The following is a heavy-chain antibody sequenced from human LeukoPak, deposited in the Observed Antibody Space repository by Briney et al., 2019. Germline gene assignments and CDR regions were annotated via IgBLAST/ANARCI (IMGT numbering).Heavy chain of an antibody. J-gene: IGHJ4*02. CDR2: IRSKAYGGTT. Sequence: PGRSLRLSCTASGFTFGDYAMSWVRQAPGKGLEWVGFIRSKAYGGTTEYAASVKGRFTISRDDSKSIAYLQMNSLKTEDTAVYYCTRVTGLGLIVVVPAATDYWGQGTLVTVSS. CDR1: GFTFGDYA. V-gene: IGHV3-49*04. D-gene: IGHD2-2*01. CDR3: TRVTGLGLIVVVPAATDY.